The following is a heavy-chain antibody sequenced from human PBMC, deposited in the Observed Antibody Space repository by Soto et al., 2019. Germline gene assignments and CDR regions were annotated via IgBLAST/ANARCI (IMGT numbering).Heavy chain of an antibody. J-gene: IGHJ4*02. Sequence: SETLSRSFTVYGGSFSGYYWSWIRQPPGKGMEWIGEINHSGSTNYNPSLKSRVTRSVDTSKKKVSLKLSSVTAADTAVYYCARADCWRCGGFYYWGQGTLVAF. CDR2: INHSGST. V-gene: IGHV4-34*01. CDR3: ARADCWRCGGFYY. D-gene: IGHD3-3*01. CDR1: GGSFSGYY.